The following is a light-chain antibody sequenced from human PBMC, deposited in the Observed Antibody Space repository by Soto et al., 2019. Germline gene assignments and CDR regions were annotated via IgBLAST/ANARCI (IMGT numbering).Light chain of an antibody. CDR2: EVN. V-gene: IGLV2-8*01. J-gene: IGLJ1*01. CDR3: CSYAGTYYV. CDR1: SSDVGGYNY. Sequence: QSVLTQPPSASGSPGQSVTISCTGTSSDVGGYNYVSWYQQHPGKAPKIMIYEVNKRPSGVPDRFWGSKSGNTASLTISGLQAEDGAEYHCCSYAGTYYVFGTGTKVTVL.